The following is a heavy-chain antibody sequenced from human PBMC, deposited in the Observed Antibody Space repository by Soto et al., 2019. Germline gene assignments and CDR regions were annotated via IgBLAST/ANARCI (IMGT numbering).Heavy chain of an antibody. V-gene: IGHV3-30*18. CDR1: RFTFSSYA. D-gene: IGHD4-17*01. Sequence: QVQLVESGGGVVQPGRSLRLSCAASRFTFSSYAMHWVRQAPGKGLEWVAVISDDGSSEYYADSVRGRFTIARDNSKNTLYLQMNSLRAEDTAVYYCAKGSLSRHYDFDYWGQGNRVTVSS. J-gene: IGHJ4*02. CDR3: AKGSLSRHYDFDY. CDR2: ISDDGSSE.